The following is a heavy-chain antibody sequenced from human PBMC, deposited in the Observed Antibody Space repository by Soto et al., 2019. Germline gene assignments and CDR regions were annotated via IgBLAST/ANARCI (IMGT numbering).Heavy chain of an antibody. CDR2: ISYDGSNK. Sequence: GGSLRLSCAASGFTFSSYGMHWVRQAPGKGLEWVAVISYDGSNKYYADSVKGRFTISRDNSKNTLYLQMNSLRAEDTAVYYCAKDGDYYGSGSYANFGYWGQGTLVTVSS. V-gene: IGHV3-30*18. D-gene: IGHD3-10*01. CDR3: AKDGDYYGSGSYANFGY. J-gene: IGHJ4*02. CDR1: GFTFSSYG.